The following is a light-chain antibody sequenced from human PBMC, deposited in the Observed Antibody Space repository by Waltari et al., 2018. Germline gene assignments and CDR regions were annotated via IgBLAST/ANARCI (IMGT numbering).Light chain of an antibody. J-gene: IGKJ4*01. CDR1: PGVSSSY. CDR2: GAS. V-gene: IGKV3-20*01. CDR3: QQYGSSPPGVT. Sequence: DIVLTQSPGTLSLSPGDRATLSCRASPGVSSSYLARYQQKPGQAPRPLIYGASSRATGIPDRFSGSGSGTDFTLTISRLEPEDFAVYYCQQYGSSPPGVTFGGGTKVEIK.